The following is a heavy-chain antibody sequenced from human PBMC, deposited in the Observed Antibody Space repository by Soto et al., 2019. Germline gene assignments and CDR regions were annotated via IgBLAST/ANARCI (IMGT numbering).Heavy chain of an antibody. CDR3: ATHSWDH. Sequence: EVQVSESGGGLVQPGGSLRLSCAASGLTFSKADMSWVRQAPGKGLEWVSAITGSGVNTYYADSVKGRFTVSRDNSKNMLFLQMNSLRVEDTAIYYCATHSWDHWGQGTLVTVSS. V-gene: IGHV3-23*01. CDR1: GLTFSKAD. J-gene: IGHJ4*02. CDR2: ITGSGVNT.